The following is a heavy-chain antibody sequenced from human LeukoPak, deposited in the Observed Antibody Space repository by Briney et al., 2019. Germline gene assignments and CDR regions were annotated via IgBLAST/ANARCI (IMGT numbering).Heavy chain of an antibody. D-gene: IGHD4-17*01. CDR3: ARADYGDHQYFQQ. CDR2: IYSGGTT. CDR1: GVTVSSNY. Sequence: GGSLRLSCAVSGVTVSSNYMSWVRQAPGKGLEWVSVIYSGGTTYYADAVKGRFTISRDNSKNTLYLQMNSLRAEDTAVYYCARADYGDHQYFQQWGQGTLVTVSS. J-gene: IGHJ1*01. V-gene: IGHV3-53*01.